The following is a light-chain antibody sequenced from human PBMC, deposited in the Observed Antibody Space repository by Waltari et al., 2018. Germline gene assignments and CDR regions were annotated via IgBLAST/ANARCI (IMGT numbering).Light chain of an antibody. J-gene: IGLJ3*02. CDR1: SRDIGGYVY. V-gene: IGLV2-14*03. Sequence: QSALTQPASVSGSPGQSITISCTGTSRDIGGYVYVSWYQQYPGKAPQLIIYDVIYRPSVFSNRFSGSKSGNTASLTISGLQAEDEANYYCCSYTSASTLGVFGGGTKLTVL. CDR3: CSYTSASTLGV. CDR2: DVI.